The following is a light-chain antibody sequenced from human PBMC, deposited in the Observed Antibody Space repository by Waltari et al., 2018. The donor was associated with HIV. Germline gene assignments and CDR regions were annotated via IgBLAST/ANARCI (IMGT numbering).Light chain of an antibody. CDR1: SSDVGGSKS. V-gene: IGLV2-8*01. CDR2: EVN. J-gene: IGLJ3*02. CDR3: NSYAGSNNWV. Sequence: QSALTQPPSASGSPGQSVTISCPGTSSDVGGSKSVPWYQQHPGKAPKLMIYEVNKRPSGVPDRFSGSKSANTASLTVSGLQADDEADYYCNSYAGSNNWVFGGGTKLTVL.